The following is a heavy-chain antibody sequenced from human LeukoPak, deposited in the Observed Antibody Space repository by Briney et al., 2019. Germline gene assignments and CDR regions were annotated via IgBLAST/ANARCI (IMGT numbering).Heavy chain of an antibody. J-gene: IGHJ5*02. CDR3: VREAGYCASVCLKSNWFDP. Sequence: GGSLRLSCAASGFPFSSHAMSWVRQPPGKGLEWVAAISNGKTYYADSVRGRFTISRDDSKNTVYLQMNSLRDEDTALYYCVREAGYCASVCLKSNWFDPWGQGTLVTV. D-gene: IGHD2-15*01. CDR2: ISNGKT. V-gene: IGHV3-23*01. CDR1: GFPFSSHA.